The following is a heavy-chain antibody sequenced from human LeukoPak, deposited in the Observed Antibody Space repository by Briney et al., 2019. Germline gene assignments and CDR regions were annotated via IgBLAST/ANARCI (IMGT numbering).Heavy chain of an antibody. V-gene: IGHV3-7*01. CDR1: GFPFSSYW. D-gene: IGHD3-10*01. CDR3: ARDLVNRGSGSYFDY. J-gene: IGHJ4*02. CDR2: IKQDGSEK. Sequence: PGGSLRLSCAASGFPFSSYWMNWVRQAPGKGLEWVANIKQDGSEKYYVDSVKGRFTISSDNAKNSLYLQMNSLRAEDTAVYYCARDLVNRGSGSYFDYWGQGALVTVSS.